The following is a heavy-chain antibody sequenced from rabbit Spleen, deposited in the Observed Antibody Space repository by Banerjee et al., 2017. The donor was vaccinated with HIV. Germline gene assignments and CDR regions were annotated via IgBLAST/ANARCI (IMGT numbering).Heavy chain of an antibody. CDR2: IYGGITGST. V-gene: IGHV1S45*01. CDR1: GFTINSSYY. Sequence: QDQLEESGGDLVKPEGSLTLTCTASGFTINSSYYMCWVRQAPGKGLEWIACIYGGITGSTAYASWAKGRFTISKTSSTTVTLQMTSLTVADTATYFCARDTGTSFSSYGMDLWGPGTLVTVS. D-gene: IGHD7-1*01. CDR3: ARDTGTSFSSYGMDL. J-gene: IGHJ6*01.